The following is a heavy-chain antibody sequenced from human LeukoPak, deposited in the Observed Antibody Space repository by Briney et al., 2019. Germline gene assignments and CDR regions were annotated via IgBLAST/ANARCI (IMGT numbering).Heavy chain of an antibody. J-gene: IGHJ4*02. D-gene: IGHD6-13*01. CDR1: GYRFTSYW. CDR2: IYPGDSDT. V-gene: IGHV5-51*01. Sequence: GESLKISCQVSGYRFTSYWIGWVRQMPGKGLEWMGFIYPGDSDTRYNPSFQGQVTISADKSTNTAYLQWSSLKASDTAVFYCARHDSSSWSTSDYWGQGTLVTVSS. CDR3: ARHDSSSWSTSDY.